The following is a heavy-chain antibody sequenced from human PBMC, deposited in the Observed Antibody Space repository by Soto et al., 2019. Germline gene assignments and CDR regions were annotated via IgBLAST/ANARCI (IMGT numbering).Heavy chain of an antibody. D-gene: IGHD1-26*01. V-gene: IGHV3-72*01. Sequence: EVQLVESGGGLVQPGGSLRLSCAVSGFTFSDHYMDWVRQAPGKGLEWIGRTRNKANSYSTGYAASVKGRFTISREESNNSLYLQMNSLKTEDTAVYYCVRVATTYYFDYWGQGTLVTVSS. CDR3: VRVATTYYFDY. CDR2: TRNKANSYST. CDR1: GFTFSDHY. J-gene: IGHJ4*02.